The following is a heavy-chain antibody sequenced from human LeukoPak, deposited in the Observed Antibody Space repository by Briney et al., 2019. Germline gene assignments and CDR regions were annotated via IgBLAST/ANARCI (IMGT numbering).Heavy chain of an antibody. D-gene: IGHD3-22*01. V-gene: IGHV3-7*01. J-gene: IGHJ4*02. Sequence: GGSLRLSCAASGFTFSSYSMSWVRQAPGKGLEWVANIKQDGSEKLYVDSAKGRFTISRDNAKNSLYLQINSLRAEDMAVYYCARDFHYYDSSGYYPIFDYWGQGTLVTVSS. CDR2: IKQDGSEK. CDR1: GFTFSSYS. CDR3: ARDFHYYDSSGYYPIFDY.